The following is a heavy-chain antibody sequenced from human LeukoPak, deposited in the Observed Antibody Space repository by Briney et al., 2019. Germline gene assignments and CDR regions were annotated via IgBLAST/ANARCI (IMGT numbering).Heavy chain of an antibody. Sequence: GGSLRLSCAASGFTFSIYSMNWVRQAPGKGLEWVSSISSSSSYIYYADSVKGRFTISRDNAKNSLYLQMNSLRAEDTAVYYCARDPTAMGPIDDYWGQGTLVTVSS. CDR2: ISSSSSYI. J-gene: IGHJ4*02. V-gene: IGHV3-21*01. CDR1: GFTFSIYS. D-gene: IGHD5-18*01. CDR3: ARDPTAMGPIDDY.